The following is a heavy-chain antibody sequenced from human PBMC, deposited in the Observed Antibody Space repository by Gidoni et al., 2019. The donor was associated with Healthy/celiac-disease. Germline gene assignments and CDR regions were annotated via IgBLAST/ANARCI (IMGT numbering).Heavy chain of an antibody. CDR1: GFSLSTSGMC. J-gene: IGHJ3*02. CDR3: ARAPGYSYDDAFDI. Sequence: QVTLRESGPALVKPTPTLTLTCTFSGFSLSTSGMCVSWIRQPPGKALEWLARIDWDDDKYYSTSLKTRLTISKDTSKNQVVLTMTNMDPVDTATYYCARAPGYSYDDAFDIWGQGTMVTVSS. V-gene: IGHV2-70*15. CDR2: IDWDDDK. D-gene: IGHD5-18*01.